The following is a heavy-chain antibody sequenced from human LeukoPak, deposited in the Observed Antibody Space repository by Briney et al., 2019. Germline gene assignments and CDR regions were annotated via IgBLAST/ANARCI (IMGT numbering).Heavy chain of an antibody. CDR1: GGSFRGYY. CDR3: ARGLGVVVRGVDP. CDR2: INHSGST. J-gene: IGHJ5*02. D-gene: IGHD3-10*01. V-gene: IGHV4-34*01. Sequence: SETLSLTCAVYGGSFRGYYWSWIRQPPEKGLEWIGEINHSGSTNYNPSLKSRVTISVDTSKNQFSLKLSSVTAADTAVYYCARGLGVVVRGVDPWGQGTLVTVSS.